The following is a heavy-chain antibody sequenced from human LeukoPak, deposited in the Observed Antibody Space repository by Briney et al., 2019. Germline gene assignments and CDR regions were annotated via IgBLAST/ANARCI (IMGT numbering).Heavy chain of an antibody. V-gene: IGHV3-23*01. CDR2: VSGGGDRT. CDR3: AKEGVGGAAGVSYHNDY. CDR1: GFTFKTYA. D-gene: IGHD6-13*01. J-gene: IGHJ4*02. Sequence: GGSLRLSCVVSGFTFKTYAMSWVRQAPGKGLEWVSSVSGGGDRTYYADSVKGRFTISRDNSKNTLYLQMNSLRAEDTAVYYCAKEGVGGAAGVSYHNDYWGLGTLVTVSS.